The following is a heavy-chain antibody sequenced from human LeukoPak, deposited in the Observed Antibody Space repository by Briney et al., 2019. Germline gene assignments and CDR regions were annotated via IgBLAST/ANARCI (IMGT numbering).Heavy chain of an antibody. D-gene: IGHD2/OR15-2a*01. V-gene: IGHV3-7*01. J-gene: IGHJ4*02. CDR3: AKYNY. Sequence: GGSLRLSCAASGFSFSGHWMSWVRQAPGQGLEWVANIKQDGSEKYYVDSVKGRFTISRDNAKNSLYLQMNSLRIEDTAGYYCAKYNYWGQGTLVTVSS. CDR1: GFSFSGHW. CDR2: IKQDGSEK.